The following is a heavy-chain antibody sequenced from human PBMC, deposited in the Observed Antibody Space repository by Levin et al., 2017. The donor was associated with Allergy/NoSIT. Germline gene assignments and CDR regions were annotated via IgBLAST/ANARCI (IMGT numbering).Heavy chain of an antibody. CDR1: GASVSTIGYY. CDR3: ARENSGSWYY. J-gene: IGHJ4*02. CDR2: FYSGGNT. V-gene: IGHV4-39*02. D-gene: IGHD6-13*01. Sequence: SETLSLTCSVSGASVSTIGYYWGWIRQPPGKGLEWIGSFYSGGNTYYNPSLRNRVTISVDTSKTQFSLKLISVTAADAALYYCARENSGSWYYWGQGTLATVSS.